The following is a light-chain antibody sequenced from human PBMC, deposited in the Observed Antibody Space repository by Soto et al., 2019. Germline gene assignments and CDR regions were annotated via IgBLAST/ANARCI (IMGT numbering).Light chain of an antibody. V-gene: IGKV3-15*01. Sequence: DIVLTQSPATLSASPGKRATLSCRASQSVCSNLAWYQQKPGQAPRLLIYDTSTRATDIPARFSGSGSGTEFTLTISSLQSEDFAVYYCQHYNIWPHMLAFGGGTKVEI. CDR1: QSVCSN. CDR3: QHYNIWPHMLA. CDR2: DTS. J-gene: IGKJ4*01.